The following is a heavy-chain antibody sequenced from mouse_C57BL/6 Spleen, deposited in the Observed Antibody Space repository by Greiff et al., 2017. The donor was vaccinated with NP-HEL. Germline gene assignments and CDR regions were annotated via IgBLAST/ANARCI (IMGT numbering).Heavy chain of an antibody. CDR2: ISSGSSTI. D-gene: IGHD2-2*01. CDR1: GFTFSDYG. V-gene: IGHV5-17*01. Sequence: EVKLMESGGGLVKPGGSLKLSCAASGFTFSDYGMHWVRQAPEKGLEWVAYISSGSSTIYYADTVKGRFTISRDNAKNTLFLQMTSLRSEDTAMYYCARYGYHVHYFDYWGQGITLTVSS. CDR3: ARYGYHVHYFDY. J-gene: IGHJ2*01.